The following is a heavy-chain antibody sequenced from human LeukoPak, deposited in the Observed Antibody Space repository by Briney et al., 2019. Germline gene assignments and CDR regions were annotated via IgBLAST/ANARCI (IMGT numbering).Heavy chain of an antibody. Sequence: TGGSVRLSCAASGFTFSRYSMNWVGQAPGKGLEWVSYIIDSSSTIYYADSVKGRFTISRDNAKNSLYLQMNSLRDEDTAVYYCARGYSGGYDYCGQGTLDSVSS. V-gene: IGHV3-48*02. J-gene: IGHJ4*02. CDR2: IIDSSSTI. CDR3: ARGYSGGYDY. CDR1: GFTFSRYS. D-gene: IGHD6-19*01.